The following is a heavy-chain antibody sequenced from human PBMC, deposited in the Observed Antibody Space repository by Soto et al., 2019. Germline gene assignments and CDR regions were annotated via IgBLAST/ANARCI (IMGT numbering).Heavy chain of an antibody. CDR1: GFTFSSYA. D-gene: IGHD3-10*01. Sequence: GGSLRLSCAASGFTFSSYAMSWVRQAPGKGLEWVSAISGSGGSTYYADSVKGRFTISRDNSKNTLYLQMNSLRAEDTAVYYCAKVPFWDYYGSGSSSGFDPWGQGTLVTVSS. V-gene: IGHV3-23*01. CDR2: ISGSGGST. CDR3: AKVPFWDYYGSGSSSGFDP. J-gene: IGHJ5*02.